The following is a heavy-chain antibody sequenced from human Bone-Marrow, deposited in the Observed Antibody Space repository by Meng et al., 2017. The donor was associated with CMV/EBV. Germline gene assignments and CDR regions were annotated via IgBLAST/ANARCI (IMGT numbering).Heavy chain of an antibody. CDR3: ARKNAVHYYYGMDV. J-gene: IGHJ6*02. CDR2: INPNSGDT. V-gene: IGHV1-2*02. CDR1: GYTFTGYY. Sequence: ASVKVSCKASGYTFTGYYMHWVRQAPGQGLEWMGCINPNSGDTYYAQNFQGRVTMTRDMSLSTAYMELSRLRSDDTAVYYCARKNAVHYYYGMDVWGQGTTVTVSS. D-gene: IGHD2-2*01.